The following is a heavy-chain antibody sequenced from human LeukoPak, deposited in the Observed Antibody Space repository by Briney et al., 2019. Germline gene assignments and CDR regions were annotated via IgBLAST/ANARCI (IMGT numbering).Heavy chain of an antibody. V-gene: IGHV3-49*04. CDR2: IRSKADGERA. J-gene: IGHJ4*02. Sequence: GGSLLLSCTTSGFTFGDNALSWVRQAPGKGLEGIASIRSKADGERAEYAASVEGRFTISRDDSRSIAYLQMNDLRTEDTAVYYCSRWQGGTRYFQYWGQGTLVTVSS. CDR1: GFTFGDNA. CDR3: SRWQGGTRYFQY.